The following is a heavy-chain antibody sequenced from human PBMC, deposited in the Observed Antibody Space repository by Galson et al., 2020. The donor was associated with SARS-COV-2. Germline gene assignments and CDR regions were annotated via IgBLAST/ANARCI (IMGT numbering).Heavy chain of an antibody. CDR1: GGSISSGGYY. J-gene: IGHJ4*02. V-gene: IGHV4-31*03. Sequence: SETLSLTCTVSGGSISSGGYYWSWIRQHPGKGLEWIGYIYYSGSTYYNPSLKSRVTISVDTSKNQFSLKLSSVTAADTAVYYCARQGVEKVYYFDYWGQGTLVTVSS. CDR2: IYYSGST. CDR3: ARQGVEKVYYFDY.